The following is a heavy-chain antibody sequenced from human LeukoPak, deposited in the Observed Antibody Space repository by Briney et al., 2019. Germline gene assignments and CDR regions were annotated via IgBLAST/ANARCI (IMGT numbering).Heavy chain of an antibody. CDR3: ARVPTVTFFDY. CDR1: GGSISSTNYY. CDR2: IYYSVST. D-gene: IGHD4-17*01. Sequence: PSETLSLTCTVSGGSISSTNYYWDWIRQPPVKGLEWIGSIYYSVSTYYNPSLKSRVTISVDTSKNQFSLKLSSVTAADTAVYYCARVPTVTFFDYWGQGTLVTVSS. J-gene: IGHJ4*02. V-gene: IGHV4-39*07.